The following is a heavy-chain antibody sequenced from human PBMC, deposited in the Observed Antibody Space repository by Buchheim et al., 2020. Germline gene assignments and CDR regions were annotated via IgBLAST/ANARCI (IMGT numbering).Heavy chain of an antibody. J-gene: IGHJ3*02. CDR1: GFTFSSYG. CDR3: ATEEVLDSGKDAFDI. D-gene: IGHD6-13*01. CDR2: IWYDGSNK. Sequence: QVQLVESGGGVVQPGRSLRLSCAASGFTFSSYGMHWVRQAPGKGLEGVAVIWYDGSNKYYADSVKGRFTISRDNSKNTLYLQMNSLRAEDSAVYYCATEEVLDSGKDAFDIWGQGT. V-gene: IGHV3-33*01.